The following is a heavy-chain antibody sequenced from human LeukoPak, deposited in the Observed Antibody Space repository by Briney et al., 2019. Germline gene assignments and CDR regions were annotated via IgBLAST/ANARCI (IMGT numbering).Heavy chain of an antibody. CDR3: ARDLRTEIFGGFDP. CDR2: ISAYNGNT. D-gene: IGHD3-3*01. CDR1: GYTFTSYG. Sequence: ASVKVSCKASGYTFTSYGISWVRQAPGQGREWMGWISAYNGNTNYAQKLQGRVTMTTDTSPSTAYMELRSLRSDDTAVYYCARDLRTEIFGGFDPWGQGTLVTVSS. J-gene: IGHJ5*02. V-gene: IGHV1-18*01.